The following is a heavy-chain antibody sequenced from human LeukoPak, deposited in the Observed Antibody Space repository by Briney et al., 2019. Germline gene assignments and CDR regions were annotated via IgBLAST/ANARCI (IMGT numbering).Heavy chain of an antibody. Sequence: GGSLRLSCAASGFTVSSNYMSWVRQAPGKGLEWVSVISGDGGSTFYADSVKGRFTISRDNSKNTLYLQMNSLRAEDTAVYYCARSSYTAMAKYYFDYWGQGTQVTVSS. D-gene: IGHD5-18*01. CDR1: GFTVSSNY. V-gene: IGHV3-23*01. CDR3: ARSSYTAMAKYYFDY. J-gene: IGHJ4*02. CDR2: ISGDGGST.